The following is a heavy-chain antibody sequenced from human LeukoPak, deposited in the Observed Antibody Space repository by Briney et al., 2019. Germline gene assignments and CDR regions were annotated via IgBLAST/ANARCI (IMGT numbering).Heavy chain of an antibody. CDR3: ARDPTIFGVAVTNWFDP. J-gene: IGHJ5*02. V-gene: IGHV1-18*01. CDR2: ISGYNGNT. D-gene: IGHD3-3*01. Sequence: ASVKVSCKASGYTFTSYGISWVRQAPGQGLEWMGWISGYNGNTNYAQKFQGRVTMTTDTSTSTACMELRSLRSDDTAVYYCARDPTIFGVAVTNWFDPWGQGTLVTVSS. CDR1: GYTFTSYG.